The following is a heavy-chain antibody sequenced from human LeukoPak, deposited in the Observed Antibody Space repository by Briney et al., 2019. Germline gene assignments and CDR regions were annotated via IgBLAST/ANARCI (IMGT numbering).Heavy chain of an antibody. J-gene: IGHJ5*02. Sequence: GGSLRLSCSASGLTFSDYEMHWVRQAPGKGLEWVSYIISSGVTIHYADSVKSRFTISRDNAKNSLYLQMNSLRVEDRGIYYCARGLYATWGQGTLVTVSS. CDR1: GLTFSDYE. V-gene: IGHV3-48*03. D-gene: IGHD2-8*01. CDR3: ARGLYAT. CDR2: IISSGVTI.